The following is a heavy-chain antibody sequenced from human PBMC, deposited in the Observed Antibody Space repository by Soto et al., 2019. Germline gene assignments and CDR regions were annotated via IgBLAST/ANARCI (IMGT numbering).Heavy chain of an antibody. CDR3: ASRIYCSGGSCYSDYYYYMDV. V-gene: IGHV3-23*01. CDR2: ISGSGGST. Sequence: GGSLRLSCAASGFTFSSYAMSWVRQAPGKGLEWVSAISGSGGSTYYADSVKGRFTISRDNSKNTLYLQMNSLRAEDTAVYYCASRIYCSGGSCYSDYYYYMDVWGKGTTVTVSS. CDR1: GFTFSSYA. J-gene: IGHJ6*03. D-gene: IGHD2-15*01.